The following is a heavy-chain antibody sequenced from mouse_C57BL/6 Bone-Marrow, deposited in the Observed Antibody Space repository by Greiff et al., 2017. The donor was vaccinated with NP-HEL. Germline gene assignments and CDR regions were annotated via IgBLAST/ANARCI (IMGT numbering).Heavy chain of an antibody. Sequence: QVQLQQSGAELVRPGASVTLSCKASGYTFTDYEMHWVKQTPVHGLEWIGAIDPETGGTAYNQKFKGKAILTADKSSSTAYMELRSLTSEDSAVYYCTREFYHAMDYWGQGTSVTVSS. CDR1: GYTFTDYE. CDR2: IDPETGGT. J-gene: IGHJ4*01. V-gene: IGHV1-15*01. CDR3: TREFYHAMDY. D-gene: IGHD1-1*01.